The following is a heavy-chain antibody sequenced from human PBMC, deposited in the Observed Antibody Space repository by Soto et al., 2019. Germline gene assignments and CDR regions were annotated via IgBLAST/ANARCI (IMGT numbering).Heavy chain of an antibody. V-gene: IGHV4-59*01. J-gene: IGHJ4*02. Sequence: SETLSLTCTVSGGSISSYYWSWIRQPPGKGLEWIGYIYYSGSTNYNPSLKSRVTISVDTSKNQFSLKLSSVTAADTAVYYCGRGQQWLARPSYDYWGQGTLVTVSS. CDR3: GRGQQWLARPSYDY. CDR2: IYYSGST. D-gene: IGHD6-19*01. CDR1: GGSISSYY.